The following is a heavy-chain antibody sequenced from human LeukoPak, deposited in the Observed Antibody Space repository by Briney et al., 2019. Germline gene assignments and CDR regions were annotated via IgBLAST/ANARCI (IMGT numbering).Heavy chain of an antibody. D-gene: IGHD3-9*01. V-gene: IGHV3-21*01. J-gene: IGHJ4*02. CDR2: ISSSSSYI. CDR3: TGTVGPYDILTGYDLDY. CDR1: GFTFSSYS. Sequence: GGSLRLSCAASGFTFSSYSMNWVRQAPGKGLEWVSSISSSSSYIYYADSVKGRFTISRDNAKNSLYLQMNSLRAEDTAVYYCTGTVGPYDILTGYDLDYWGQGTLVTVSS.